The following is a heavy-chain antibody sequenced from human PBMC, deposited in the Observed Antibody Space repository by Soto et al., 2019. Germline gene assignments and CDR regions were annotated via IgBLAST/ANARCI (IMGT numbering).Heavy chain of an antibody. D-gene: IGHD3-22*01. V-gene: IGHV1-69*13. J-gene: IGHJ4*02. Sequence: SVKVSCKASGYTFTGYYMHWVRQAPGQGLEWMGGIIPIFGTANYAQKFQGRVTITADESTSTAYMELSSLRSEDTAVYCCARALDSSGYYLYYFDYWGQGTLVTVSS. CDR2: IIPIFGTA. CDR3: ARALDSSGYYLYYFDY. CDR1: GYTFTGYY.